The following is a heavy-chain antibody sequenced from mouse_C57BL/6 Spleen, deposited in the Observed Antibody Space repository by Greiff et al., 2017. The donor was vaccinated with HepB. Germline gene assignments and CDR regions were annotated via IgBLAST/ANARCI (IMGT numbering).Heavy chain of an antibody. J-gene: IGHJ3*01. CDR3: ARHEEDDGYYVGLAY. CDR1: GYTFTEYT. D-gene: IGHD2-3*01. V-gene: IGHV1-62-2*01. CDR2: FYPGSGSI. Sequence: QVTLKVSGAELVKPGASVKLSCKASGYTFTEYTIHWVKQRSGQGLEWIGWFYPGSGSIKYNEKFKDKATLTADKSSSTVYMELSRLTSEDSAVYFCARHEEDDGYYVGLAYWGQGTLVTVSA.